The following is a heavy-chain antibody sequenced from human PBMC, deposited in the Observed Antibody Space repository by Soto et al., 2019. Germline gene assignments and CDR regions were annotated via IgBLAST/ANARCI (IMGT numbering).Heavy chain of an antibody. J-gene: IGHJ4*02. D-gene: IGHD6-13*01. V-gene: IGHV1-8*01. CDR2: MNPSRGKT. CDR1: GYSFTSLD. Sequence: ASVKVSFKTSGYSFTSLDINWVRQAPGQGPEWMGWMNPSRGKTGYAQKFQDRVIMTRDTSTSTAYMELRSLRYEDTAVYYCGRGVRAGIDHWGQGTLVTVSS. CDR3: GRGVRAGIDH.